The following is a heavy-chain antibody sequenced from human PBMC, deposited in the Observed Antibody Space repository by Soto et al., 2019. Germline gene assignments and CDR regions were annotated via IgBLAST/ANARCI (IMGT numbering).Heavy chain of an antibody. CDR1: GGSISSYY. CDR3: ARDNGYRYGYTLDH. V-gene: IGHV4-59*01. J-gene: IGHJ4*02. D-gene: IGHD5-18*01. Sequence: QVQLQESGPGLVKPSETLSLTCTVSGGSISSYYWSWIRQPPGKGLEWIGYIYYSGSTNYNPSLKSRVIISVDTSKNQFPLKLSSVTAADTAVYYCARDNGYRYGYTLDHWGQGTLVTVSS. CDR2: IYYSGST.